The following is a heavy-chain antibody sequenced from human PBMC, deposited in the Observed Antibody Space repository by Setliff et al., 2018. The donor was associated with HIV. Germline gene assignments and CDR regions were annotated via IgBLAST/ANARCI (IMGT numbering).Heavy chain of an antibody. CDR1: GFTFNNYE. CDR3: AKDIPVEGDSGYDPLFGY. D-gene: IGHD5-12*01. V-gene: IGHV3-21*04. J-gene: IGHJ4*02. Sequence: LRLSCATSGFTFNNYEFNWVRQAPGKGLEWVSSISSTSDYIYYADSVKGRFIISRDNAKNSLYLQMNSLRAEDTAVYYCAKDIPVEGDSGYDPLFGYWGQGTLVTVSS. CDR2: ISSTSDYI.